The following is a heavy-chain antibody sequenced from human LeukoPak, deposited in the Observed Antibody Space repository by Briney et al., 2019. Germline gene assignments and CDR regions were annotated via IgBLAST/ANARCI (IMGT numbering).Heavy chain of an antibody. Sequence: GASVKVSCKVSGYTLTELSMHWVRQAPGKGLEWMGGFDPENGETIYAQKFQGRVTMTEDTSTDTAYMELSSLRSEDTAVYYCARGSIEWLADSDYYYYYYMDVWGKGTTVTVSS. V-gene: IGHV1-24*01. CDR3: ARGSIEWLADSDYYYYYYMDV. CDR1: GYTLTELS. D-gene: IGHD3-3*01. J-gene: IGHJ6*03. CDR2: FDPENGET.